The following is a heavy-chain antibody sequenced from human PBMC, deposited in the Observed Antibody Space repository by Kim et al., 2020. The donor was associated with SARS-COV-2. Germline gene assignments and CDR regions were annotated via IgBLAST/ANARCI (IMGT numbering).Heavy chain of an antibody. CDR1: GGSISDSY. Sequence: SETLSLTCTVAGGSISDSYWSWIRQSPGKGLEWIGYIYYNGNTKYNPSLLSRVTPFLDTSKTHFSLSLRSVTAADRAAYYCARSTFWSAFDTWGQGILVTVSS. CDR3: ARSTFWSAFDT. V-gene: IGHV4-59*13. D-gene: IGHD3-3*01. J-gene: IGHJ5*02. CDR2: IYYNGNT.